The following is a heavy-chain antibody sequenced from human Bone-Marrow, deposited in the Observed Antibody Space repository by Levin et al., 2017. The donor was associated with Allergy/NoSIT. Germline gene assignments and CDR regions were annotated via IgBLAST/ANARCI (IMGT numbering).Heavy chain of an antibody. V-gene: IGHV4-4*02. CDR1: GGSISTSNW. D-gene: IGHD4-17*01. CDR2: IYHTGST. CDR3: ARESSGDYGKFAQ. J-gene: IGHJ4*02. Sequence: MSSETLSLTCAVSGGSISTSNWWSWVRQSPGKGLEWIGQIYHTGSTNYNPSLESRVTMSIDNSKNQFSLALTSVTAADTAIYYCARESSGDYGKFAQWGQGFLVTVSS.